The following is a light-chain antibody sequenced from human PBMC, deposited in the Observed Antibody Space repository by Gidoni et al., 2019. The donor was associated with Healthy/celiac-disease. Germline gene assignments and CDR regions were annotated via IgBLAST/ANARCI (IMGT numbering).Light chain of an antibody. CDR3: QQYNNWPPRYT. CDR2: GAS. CDR1: QSVSSN. V-gene: IGKV3-15*01. Sequence: SPATLSVSPGERATLSCRASQSVSSNLAWYQQKPGQAPRLLIYGASTRATGIPARFSGSGSGTEFTLTISSLQSEDFAVYYCQQYNNWPPRYTFXQXTKLEIK. J-gene: IGKJ2*01.